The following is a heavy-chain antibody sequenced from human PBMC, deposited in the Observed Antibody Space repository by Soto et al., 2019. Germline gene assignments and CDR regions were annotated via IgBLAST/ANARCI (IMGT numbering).Heavy chain of an antibody. CDR3: ARLFCSTTTCHSWFDS. J-gene: IGHJ5*01. CDR1: WSTFTTFW. CDR2: IDPRDSYV. D-gene: IGHD2-2*01. V-gene: IGHV5-10-1*01. Sequence: GVTLEISWPGFWSTFTTFWISWVGQMPGKGLEWMGRIDPRDSYVNYSPSFQGHVHISLDKSIRTAYLTCGSLKAWDTAMYLCARLFCSTTTCHSWFDSWGQGTLVTVSS.